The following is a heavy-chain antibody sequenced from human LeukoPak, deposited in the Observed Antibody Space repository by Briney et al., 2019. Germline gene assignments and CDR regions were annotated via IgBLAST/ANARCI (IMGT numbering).Heavy chain of an antibody. CDR3: ARRPIVGSTGFYFDP. CDR1: GGSFSGYY. D-gene: IGHD1-26*01. V-gene: IGHV4-34*01. CDR2: INHSGST. Sequence: SETLSLTCAVYGGSFSGYYWSWIRQPPGKGLEWIGEINHSGSTNYNPSLKSRVTISVDTSKNQFSLKLASLTAADTAVYYCARRPIVGSTGFYFDPWGPGTLVTVSS. J-gene: IGHJ5*02.